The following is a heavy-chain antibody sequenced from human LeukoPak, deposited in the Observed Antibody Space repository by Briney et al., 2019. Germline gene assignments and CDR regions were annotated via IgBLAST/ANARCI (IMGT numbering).Heavy chain of an antibody. J-gene: IGHJ4*02. V-gene: IGHV3-11*01. CDR2: ISNGGNTI. Sequence: GGSLRLSCAASGFKFSDYYMNWIRQAPGKGLEWVSYISNGGNTIYYADSVKGRFTISRDNAKNALYLKMNGLRAEDTAVYYCARDLYSGYDSSNYWGQGTLVTVSS. CDR1: GFKFSDYY. D-gene: IGHD5-12*01. CDR3: ARDLYSGYDSSNY.